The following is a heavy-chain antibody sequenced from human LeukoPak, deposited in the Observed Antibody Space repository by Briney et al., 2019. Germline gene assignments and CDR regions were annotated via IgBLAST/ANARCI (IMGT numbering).Heavy chain of an antibody. V-gene: IGHV3-23*01. D-gene: IGHD3-22*01. CDR2: ISGSGGST. CDR3: AKASMIVVVTQYYFDY. CDR1: GFTFSHYA. J-gene: IGHJ4*02. Sequence: GGSLRLSCAVSGFTFSHYAMSWVRQAPGTGLEWVSAISGSGGSTYYADSVKGRFTISRDNSKNTLYLQMNSLRAEDTAVYYCAKASMIVVVTQYYFDYWGQGTLVTVSS.